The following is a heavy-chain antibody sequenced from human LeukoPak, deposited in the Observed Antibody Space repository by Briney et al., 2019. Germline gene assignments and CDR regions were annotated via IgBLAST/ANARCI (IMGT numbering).Heavy chain of an antibody. V-gene: IGHV4-4*07. CDR2: IYTSGST. J-gene: IGHJ5*02. CDR3: ARDDSSGYLNWFDP. D-gene: IGHD3-22*01. CDR1: GGAISSYY. Sequence: SETLSLTCTVSGGAISSYYWSWIRQPAGKGLEWIGRIYTSGSTNYNPSLKSRVTMSVDTSKNQFSLKLSSVTAADTAVYYCARDDSSGYLNWFDPWGQGTLVTVSS.